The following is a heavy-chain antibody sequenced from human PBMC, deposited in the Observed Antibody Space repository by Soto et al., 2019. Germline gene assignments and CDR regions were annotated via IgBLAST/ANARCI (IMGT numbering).Heavy chain of an antibody. V-gene: IGHV3-30*18. D-gene: IGHD2-2*01. J-gene: IGHJ6*02. CDR1: GFTFSSYG. CDR2: ISYDGSNK. Sequence: PGGSLRLSCAASGFTFSSYGMHWVRQAPGKGLEWVAVISYDGSNKYYADSVKGRFTISRDNSKNTLYLQMNSLRAEDTAVYYCAKTSYCSSTSCHLAYYYYGMDVWGQGTTVTV. CDR3: AKTSYCSSTSCHLAYYYYGMDV.